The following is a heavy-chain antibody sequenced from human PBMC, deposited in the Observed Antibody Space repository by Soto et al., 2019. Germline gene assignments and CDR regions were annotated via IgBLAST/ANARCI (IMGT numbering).Heavy chain of an antibody. D-gene: IGHD2-2*02. Sequence: ASVKVSCKASGYTFSTYGITWVRQAPGQGLDWMGWINPIKGDTNSAAIFQDRVTMTTDTSTRTAYMELRSLKSDDTAVYYCARVKVPAAILGAFDLWGQETLVTVSS. J-gene: IGHJ3*01. V-gene: IGHV1-18*01. CDR3: ARVKVPAAILGAFDL. CDR1: GYTFSTYG. CDR2: INPIKGDT.